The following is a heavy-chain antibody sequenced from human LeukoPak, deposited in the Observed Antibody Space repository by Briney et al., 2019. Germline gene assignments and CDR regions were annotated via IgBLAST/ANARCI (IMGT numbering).Heavy chain of an antibody. V-gene: IGHV4-39*01. J-gene: IGHJ5*02. D-gene: IGHD4-11*01. CDR3: ARHSSMTTVTIRP. Sequence: SESLSLTCTVSGGSISSSSYYWGWIRQPPGKGLEWIGSISQSGSTYYNPSLNSRVTISVDTSKNQFSLKLNSVTAADTAVYVCARHSSMTTVTIRPWGQGTLVTVSS. CDR1: GGSISSSSYY. CDR2: ISQSGST.